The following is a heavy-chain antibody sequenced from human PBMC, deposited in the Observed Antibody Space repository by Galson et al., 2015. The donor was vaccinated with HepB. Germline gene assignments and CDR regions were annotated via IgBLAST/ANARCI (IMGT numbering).Heavy chain of an antibody. CDR3: ARDISSSCYGGVDY. CDR2: IYSGGST. Sequence: SLRLSCAASGFTVSSNYMSWVRQAPGKGLEWVSVIYSGGSTYYADSVKGRFTISRDNSKNTLYLQMNSLRAEDTAVYYCARDISSSCYGGVDYWGQGTLVTVSS. CDR1: GFTVSSNY. J-gene: IGHJ4*02. D-gene: IGHD6-13*01. V-gene: IGHV3-53*01.